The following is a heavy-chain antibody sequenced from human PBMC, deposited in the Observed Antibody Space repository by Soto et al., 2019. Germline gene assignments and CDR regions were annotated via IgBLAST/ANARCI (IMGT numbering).Heavy chain of an antibody. CDR3: VRVLLETWPVDY. Sequence: QVQLVESGGGVVQPGRSLRLSCAASGFAFSTYAIHWVRQTPGKGLEWVSLISYDGSNEYYADSVKGRFTISRDNSKNTVYLQMNSLRVEDTAVYYCVRVLLETWPVDYWGQGTLVTVSS. CDR1: GFAFSTYA. D-gene: IGHD1-20*01. J-gene: IGHJ4*02. V-gene: IGHV3-30-3*01. CDR2: ISYDGSNE.